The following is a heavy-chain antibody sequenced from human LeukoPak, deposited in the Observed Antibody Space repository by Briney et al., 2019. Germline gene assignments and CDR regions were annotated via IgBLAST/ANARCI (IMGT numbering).Heavy chain of an antibody. CDR1: GFTFSSYS. CDR3: ASISGSYYYFDY. Sequence: PGGSLRLSCAASGFTFSSYSMNWVRQAPGKGLEWVSSISSSSSYIYYADSVKGRFTISRDNAKNSLYLQMNSLRAEDTAVYYCASISGSYYYFDYWGQGTLVTVSS. CDR2: ISSSSSYI. V-gene: IGHV3-21*04. J-gene: IGHJ4*02. D-gene: IGHD1-26*01.